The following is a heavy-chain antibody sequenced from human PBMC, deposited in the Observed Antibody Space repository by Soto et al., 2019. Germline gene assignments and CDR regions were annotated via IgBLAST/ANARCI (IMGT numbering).Heavy chain of an antibody. V-gene: IGHV3-9*01. D-gene: IGHD2-2*01. J-gene: IGHJ3*02. CDR3: ARTSHFIVVVPAAMSYPYAFDI. CDR2: ISWNSGSI. CDR1: GFTFDDYA. Sequence: EVQLVESGGGLVQPGRSLRLSCAASGFTFDDYAMHWVRQAPGKGLEWVSGISWNSGSIGYADSVKGRFTISRDNAKNSLYLQMNSLRAEDTALYYCARTSHFIVVVPAAMSYPYAFDIWGQGTMVTVSS.